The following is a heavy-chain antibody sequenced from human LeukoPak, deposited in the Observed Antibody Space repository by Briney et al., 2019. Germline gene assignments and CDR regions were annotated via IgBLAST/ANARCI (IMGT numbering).Heavy chain of an antibody. CDR1: GGSISSSSYY. CDR3: ARHYSGNYYHAFDI. V-gene: IGHV4-39*01. CDR2: IYYSGST. D-gene: IGHD1-26*01. J-gene: IGHJ3*02. Sequence: KSSETLSLTCTVSGGSISSSSYYWGWIRQPPGKGLEWIGTIYYSGSTYYNPSLKSRVTISVDTSKNQFSLKLTSVTAADTALYYCARHYSGNYYHAFDIWGQGTMVTVSS.